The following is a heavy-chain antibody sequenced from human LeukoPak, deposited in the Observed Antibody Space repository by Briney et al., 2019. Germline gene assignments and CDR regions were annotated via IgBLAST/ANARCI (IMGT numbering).Heavy chain of an antibody. CDR1: GYTLTELS. J-gene: IGHJ4*02. D-gene: IGHD6-19*01. V-gene: IGHV1-24*01. CDR3: ATTLATGYSSGWYGDY. CDR2: FDPEDGET. Sequence: GASVKVSCKVSGYTLTELSMHWVRQAPGKGLEWMGGFDPEDGETIYAQKFQGRVTMTEDTSTDTAYMELSSLRSEDTAVYYCATTLATGYSSGWYGDYWGQGTLVTVSS.